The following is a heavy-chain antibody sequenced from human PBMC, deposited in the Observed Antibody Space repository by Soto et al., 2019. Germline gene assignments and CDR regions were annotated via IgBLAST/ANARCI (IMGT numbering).Heavy chain of an antibody. J-gene: IGHJ3*02. D-gene: IGHD1-26*01. Sequence: ESGGGLVQPGGSLRLSCAASGFNFRSNAMSWVRQAPGKGLEWVSTISGSGSSPYYADSVKGRFTISRDNSKNTLDLQMNSLRGEDSAVYYCAKVRELPIHDAFDIWGQGTMVTVSS. CDR3: AKVRELPIHDAFDI. CDR1: GFNFRSNA. CDR2: ISGSGSSP. V-gene: IGHV3-23*01.